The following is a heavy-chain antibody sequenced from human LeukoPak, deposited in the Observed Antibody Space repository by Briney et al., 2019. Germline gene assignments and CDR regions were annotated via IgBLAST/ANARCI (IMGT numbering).Heavy chain of an antibody. CDR2: ISGSGGST. CDR3: AIVTVVPAGQNDY. CDR1: GFTFSSYA. D-gene: IGHD2-2*01. V-gene: IGHV3-23*01. J-gene: IGHJ4*02. Sequence: GGSLRLSCAASGFTFSSYAMSWVRPAPGKGLEWVSAISGSGGSTYYADSVKGRFTISRDNSKNTLYLQMNSLRAEDTAVYYCAIVTVVPAGQNDYWGQGTLVTVSS.